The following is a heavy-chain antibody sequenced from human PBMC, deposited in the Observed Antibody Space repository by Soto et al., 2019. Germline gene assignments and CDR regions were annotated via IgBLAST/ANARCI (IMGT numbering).Heavy chain of an antibody. CDR1: GYSFTNND. V-gene: IGHV1-8*01. Sequence: AASVKVSCKASGYSFTNNDVSWVRQATGQGLEWMGWMNPGSGDTGYAQKFQGRVTMTRDISIATAYMELSSLRSDDTAVYYCARDRLDARLFDPWGQGTLVTVPS. D-gene: IGHD3-22*01. J-gene: IGHJ5*02. CDR3: ARDRLDARLFDP. CDR2: MNPGSGDT.